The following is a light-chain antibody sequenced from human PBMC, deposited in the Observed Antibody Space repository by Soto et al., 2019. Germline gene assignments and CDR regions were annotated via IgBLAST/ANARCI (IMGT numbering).Light chain of an antibody. V-gene: IGKV3-15*01. CDR2: GAS. CDR1: QSVSSR. J-gene: IGKJ1*01. CDR3: QQYGSSPPT. Sequence: ITQSPSTLSVSVGDRATISCRASQSVSSRLAWYQQKPGKAPRLLIYGASTRDTGIPARFGGSGSGTEFTLTISSLQSEDFSVYHCQQYGSSPPTFGQGTKVDIK.